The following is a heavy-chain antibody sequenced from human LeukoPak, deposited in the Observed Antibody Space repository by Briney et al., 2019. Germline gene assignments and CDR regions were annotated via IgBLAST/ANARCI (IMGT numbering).Heavy chain of an antibody. CDR2: IYHSGST. Sequence: SETLSLTCAVSRGSISSSNWWSGVRQPPGKGLEWIGEIYHSGSTNYNPSLKSRVTISVDKSKNQFSLKLSSVTAADTAVYYCARDGTGSGSYYNWFDPWGQGTLVTVSS. CDR1: RGSISSSNW. CDR3: ARDGTGSGSYYNWFDP. J-gene: IGHJ5*02. D-gene: IGHD3-10*01. V-gene: IGHV4-4*02.